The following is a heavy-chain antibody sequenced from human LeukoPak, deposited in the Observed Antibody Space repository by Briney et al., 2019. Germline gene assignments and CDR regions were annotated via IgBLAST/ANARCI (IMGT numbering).Heavy chain of an antibody. CDR2: IYYSGSI. Sequence: SETLSLTCTVSGGSISSYYWSWIRQPPGKGLEWIGYIYYSGSINYNPSLKSRVTISVDTSKNQFSLKLSSVTAADTAVYYCARHHSSDYYYYYGMDVWGQGTTVTVSS. J-gene: IGHJ6*02. V-gene: IGHV4-59*08. CDR1: GGSISSYY. CDR3: ARHHSSDYYYYYGMDV.